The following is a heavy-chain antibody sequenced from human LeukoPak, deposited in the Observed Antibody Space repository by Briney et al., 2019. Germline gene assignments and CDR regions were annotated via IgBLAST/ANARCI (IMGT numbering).Heavy chain of an antibody. D-gene: IGHD5-18*01. Sequence: GGSLRLSCAASGFTLSSYNMNWVRQAPGKGLGWVSYISGSSTTIYYADSVKGRFTISGDDAKDSLSLQMNSLRTEDTAVYYCARQVRYTYGSYYYYAMDVWGQGTTVTVSS. V-gene: IGHV3-48*04. CDR1: GFTLSSYN. CDR2: ISGSSTTI. J-gene: IGHJ6*02. CDR3: ARQVRYTYGSYYYYAMDV.